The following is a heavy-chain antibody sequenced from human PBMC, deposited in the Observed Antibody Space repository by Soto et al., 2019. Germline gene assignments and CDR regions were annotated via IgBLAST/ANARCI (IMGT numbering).Heavy chain of an antibody. CDR2: INANGGAT. CDR3: SRGRSTFTWS. V-gene: IGHV1-2*02. J-gene: IGHJ5*02. CDR1: GYSFTNYY. Sequence: QVELVQSGAQVEKPGASVKLSCKASGYSFTNYYIHWVRQAPGQGLEWLRWINANGGATNYAEKFQARLTFTRDTSINTAFMGLTRLTSGDTAHYLCSRGRSTFTWSWGKGTRVAVAS. D-gene: IGHD3-16*01.